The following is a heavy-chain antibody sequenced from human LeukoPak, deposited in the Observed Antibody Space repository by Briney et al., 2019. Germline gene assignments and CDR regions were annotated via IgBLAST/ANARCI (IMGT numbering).Heavy chain of an antibody. Sequence: SVKVSCKASGFTFITSAMQWVRQARGQRLEWIGWIVVGSGNTNYAQKFQGRVTITRDMSTSTAYMELSSLRSEDTAVYYCAATTKYCSDSSGYYLDYYYYMDVWGKGTTVTISS. J-gene: IGHJ6*03. CDR1: GFTFITSA. CDR3: AATTKYCSDSSGYYLDYYYYMDV. CDR2: IVVGSGNT. D-gene: IGHD3-22*01. V-gene: IGHV1-58*02.